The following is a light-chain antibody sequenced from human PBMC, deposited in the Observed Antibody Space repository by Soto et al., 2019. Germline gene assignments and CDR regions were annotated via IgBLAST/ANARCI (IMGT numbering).Light chain of an antibody. CDR3: QQYGSSPPLT. CDR1: QSVSSSY. J-gene: IGKJ4*01. CDR2: GAS. Sequence: EMVLTQSPGTLSLSPGERATLSCRASQSVSSSYLAWYQQKPGQAPRLLIYGASSRATGIPDRFSGSGSGTDFTLTISRLEPEDFAVNYCQQYGSSPPLTFGGGTKVEIK. V-gene: IGKV3-20*01.